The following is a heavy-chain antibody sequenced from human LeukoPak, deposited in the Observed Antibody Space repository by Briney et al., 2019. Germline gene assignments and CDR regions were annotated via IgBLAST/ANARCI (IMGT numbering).Heavy chain of an antibody. CDR2: IYYSGST. Sequence: SETPSLTCTVSGGSISSYYWSWIRQPPGKGLEWIGYIYYSGSTNYNPSLKSRVAISVDTSKNQFSLKLSSVTAADTAVYYCARGGYDYVWGPYYFDYWGQGTLVTVSS. V-gene: IGHV4-59*01. CDR3: ARGGYDYVWGPYYFDY. CDR1: GGSISSYY. J-gene: IGHJ4*02. D-gene: IGHD3-16*01.